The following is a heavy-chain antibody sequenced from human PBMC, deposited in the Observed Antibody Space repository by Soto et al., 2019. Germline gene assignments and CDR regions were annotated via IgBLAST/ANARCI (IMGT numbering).Heavy chain of an antibody. CDR3: DRKASGSSASVGYYHGMDA. CDR1: GGTFRSYA. D-gene: IGHD6-6*01. CDR2: IIPIFGTA. V-gene: IGHV1-69*06. J-gene: IGHJ6*02. Sequence: QVQLEQSGAEVKKPGSSVKVSCKASGGTFRSYAISWVRQAPGQGLEWMGGIIPIFGTANSAHKFKGRVTITADKSTTTAYMELKSPRSEDTAVYYCDRKASGSSASVGYYHGMDAWGQGTTVTVSS.